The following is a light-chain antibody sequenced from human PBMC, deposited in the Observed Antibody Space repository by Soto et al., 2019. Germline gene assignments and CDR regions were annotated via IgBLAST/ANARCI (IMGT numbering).Light chain of an antibody. Sequence: DIVMTQSPDSLAVSLGERATINCKSSQSVLCSSNNKNYLAWYQQKPGQPPKLLIYWASTRESGVPDRFSGSGSGTDFTLTISSLQAEDVAVYYCQQYYSTPPLTFGGGTKVDIK. J-gene: IGKJ4*01. CDR2: WAS. CDR3: QQYYSTPPLT. CDR1: QSVLCSSNNKNY. V-gene: IGKV4-1*01.